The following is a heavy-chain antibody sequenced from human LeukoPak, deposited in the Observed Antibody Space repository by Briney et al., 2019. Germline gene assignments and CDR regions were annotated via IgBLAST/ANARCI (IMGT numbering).Heavy chain of an antibody. J-gene: IGHJ5*02. CDR1: GGSISSGGYS. CDR3: AREGRSSGYYGFWFDP. V-gene: IGHV4-30-4*07. D-gene: IGHD3-22*01. Sequence: SETLSLTCAVSGGSISSGGYSWSWIRQPPGTGLEWIGYIYYSGSTYYNPSLKSRVTISVDTSKNQFSLKLSSVTAADTAVYYCAREGRSSGYYGFWFDPWGQGTLVTVSS. CDR2: IYYSGST.